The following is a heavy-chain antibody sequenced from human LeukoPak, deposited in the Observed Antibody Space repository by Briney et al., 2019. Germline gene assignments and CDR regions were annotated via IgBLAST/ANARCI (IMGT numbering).Heavy chain of an antibody. CDR2: IYHSGST. D-gene: IGHD5-18*01. V-gene: IGHV4-38-2*02. Sequence: PSETLSLTCTVSGYSISSGYYWGWIRQPPGKGLEWIGNIYHSGSTYYNPSLKSRVTISVDTSKNQFSLKLSSVTAADTAVYYCARTTEGGYSYGYFYYYYMDVWGKGTTVTISS. J-gene: IGHJ6*03. CDR1: GYSISSGYY. CDR3: ARTTEGGYSYGYFYYYYMDV.